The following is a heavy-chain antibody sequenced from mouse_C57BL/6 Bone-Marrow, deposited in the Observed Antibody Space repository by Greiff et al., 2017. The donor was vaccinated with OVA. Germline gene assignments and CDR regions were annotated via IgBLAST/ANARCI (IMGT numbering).Heavy chain of an antibody. J-gene: IGHJ4*01. CDR1: GYTFTSYN. CDR2: IYPGTGGT. Sequence: QVQLQQSGAELVRPGASVKMSCKASGYTFTSYNMHWVKQTPRQGLEWIGAIYPGTGGTSYNQKFKGKATLTVDKSSSTAYMQLSSLTSEDSAVYYCARSEDDYYAMDYWGQGTSVTVSS. V-gene: IGHV1-12*01. CDR3: ARSEDDYYAMDY.